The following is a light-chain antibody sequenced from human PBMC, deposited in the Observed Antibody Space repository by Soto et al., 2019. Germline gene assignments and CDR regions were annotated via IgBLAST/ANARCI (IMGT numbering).Light chain of an antibody. CDR2: SNG. J-gene: IGLJ3*02. Sequence: QSVLTQPPSVSGAPGQRVTISCTWTRSHTGAGSGVHWYQQHPGTAPTYLIYSNGNRPSGVPDRFSGSNSGTSASLAISGLQAEDEADYFCQSYDTSLRDWVFGGGTKVTVL. V-gene: IGLV1-40*01. CDR1: RSHTGAGSG. CDR3: QSYDTSLRDWV.